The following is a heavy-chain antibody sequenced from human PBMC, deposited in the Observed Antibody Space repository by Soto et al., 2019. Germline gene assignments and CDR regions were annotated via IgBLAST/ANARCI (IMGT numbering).Heavy chain of an antibody. CDR2: IIPIFGTA. CDR1: GGTFSSYA. Sequence: ASVKVSCKASGGTFSSYAISWVRQAPGQGLEWMGGIIPIFGTANYAQKFQGRVTITADESTSTAYMELSSLRSEDTAVYYCARGDDYSNPMDVWGQGTTVTVSS. V-gene: IGHV1-69*13. J-gene: IGHJ6*02. D-gene: IGHD4-4*01. CDR3: ARGDDYSNPMDV.